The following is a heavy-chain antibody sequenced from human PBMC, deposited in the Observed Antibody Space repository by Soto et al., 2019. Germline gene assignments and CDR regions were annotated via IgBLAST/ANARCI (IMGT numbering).Heavy chain of an antibody. CDR2: ISGSGSAT. Sequence: EVQLLESGGGLVQPGGSLRLSCAVSGLTFTKYAMSRVRQAPGKGLEWVSAISGSGSATHYADSVKGRFTISRDNSKNTVSLQMNSLRVEDTAIYFCAKRSGFDSGLFDYWGQGTLVTVSS. D-gene: IGHD5-12*01. CDR1: GLTFTKYA. V-gene: IGHV3-23*01. J-gene: IGHJ4*02. CDR3: AKRSGFDSGLFDY.